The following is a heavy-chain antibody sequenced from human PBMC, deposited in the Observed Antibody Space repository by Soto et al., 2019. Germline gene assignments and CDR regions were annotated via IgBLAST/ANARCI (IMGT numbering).Heavy chain of an antibody. Sequence: PGGSLRLSCAASGFTFSSYVMSWVRQAPGTGLEWVSSISVGADSTYYADSVKGRFTISRDNSKNTLYLQMNSLRAEDTALYYCAKGAQDYYYYYAMDVWGQGTTVTVSS. CDR3: AKGAQDYYYYYAMDV. V-gene: IGHV3-23*01. J-gene: IGHJ6*02. CDR1: GFTFSSYV. CDR2: ISVGADST.